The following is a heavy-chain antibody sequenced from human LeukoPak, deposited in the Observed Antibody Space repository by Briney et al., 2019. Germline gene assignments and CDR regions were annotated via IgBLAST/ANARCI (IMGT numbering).Heavy chain of an antibody. D-gene: IGHD3-22*01. CDR3: AKDDYYDSSGYLSS. CDR1: GFTFSSYD. J-gene: IGHJ5*02. Sequence: GGSLRLPCVASGFTFSSYDMHWVRQAPGKGLEWVAAISYDAVNKYYADSVKGRFTISRDTSKNTLYLQMNSLRAEDTAVYYCAKDDYYDSSGYLSSWGQGTLVTVSS. V-gene: IGHV3-30*18. CDR2: ISYDAVNK.